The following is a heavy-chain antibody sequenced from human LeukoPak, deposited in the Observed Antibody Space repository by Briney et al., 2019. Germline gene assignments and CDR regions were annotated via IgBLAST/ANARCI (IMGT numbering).Heavy chain of an antibody. CDR1: GFTFSSYA. Sequence: GGSLRLSCAASGFTFSSYAMSWVRQAPGKGLEWVSAISGSGGSTYYADSVKGRFTLSRDNSKNTLYLQMNSLRAEDTAVYYCATSYDILIGYFGSWGQGTLVTVSS. CDR3: ATSYDILIGYFGS. J-gene: IGHJ4*02. D-gene: IGHD3-9*01. CDR2: ISGSGGST. V-gene: IGHV3-23*01.